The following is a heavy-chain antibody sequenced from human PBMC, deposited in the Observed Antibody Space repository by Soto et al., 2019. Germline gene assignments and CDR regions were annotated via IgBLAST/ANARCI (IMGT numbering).Heavy chain of an antibody. V-gene: IGHV3-11*01. J-gene: IGHJ4*02. CDR1: GFTFSDFY. CDR2: ISSGSTNI. D-gene: IGHD1-1*01. Sequence: GGSLRLSCVASGFTFSDFYMSWIRQAPGKGLEWISYISSGSTNIFYADSVKGRFTVSRDNAKNSVYLQMDSLRAEDTAVYYCARDRNAAGSDYWGQGTLVTVSS. CDR3: ARDRNAAGSDY.